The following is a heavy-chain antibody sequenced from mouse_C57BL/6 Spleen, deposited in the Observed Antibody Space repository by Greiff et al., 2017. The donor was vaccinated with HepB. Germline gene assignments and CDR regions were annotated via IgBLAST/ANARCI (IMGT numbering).Heavy chain of an antibody. Sequence: QVQLQQSGAELARPGASVKMSFKASGYTFTSYTMHWVKQRPGQGLEWIGYINPSSGYTKYNQKFKDKATLTADKSSSTAYMQLSSLTSEDSAVYYCARDYYGSSGYFDVWGTGTTVTVSS. V-gene: IGHV1-4*01. CDR3: ARDYYGSSGYFDV. CDR2: INPSSGYT. CDR1: GYTFTSYT. J-gene: IGHJ1*03. D-gene: IGHD1-1*01.